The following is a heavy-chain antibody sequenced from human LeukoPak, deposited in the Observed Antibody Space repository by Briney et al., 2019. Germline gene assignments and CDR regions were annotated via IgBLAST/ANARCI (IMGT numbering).Heavy chain of an antibody. CDR2: IFSGGST. D-gene: IGHD4-23*01. CDR1: GLTVSSNY. Sequence: GGSLRLSCAAAGLTVSSNYMGWVRQAPGKGLEWVSVIFSGGSTYYADSVKGRFTISRDNSKNTLYLQMNSLRAEDTAVYYCARGGGNSEFDYWGQGTLVTVSS. CDR3: ARGGGNSEFDY. J-gene: IGHJ4*02. V-gene: IGHV3-53*01.